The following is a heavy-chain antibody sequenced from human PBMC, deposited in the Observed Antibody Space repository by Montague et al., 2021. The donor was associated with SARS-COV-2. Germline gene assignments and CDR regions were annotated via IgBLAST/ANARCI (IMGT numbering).Heavy chain of an antibody. Sequence: SLRLSCPASGFTFSNYAMNWVRPAPGKGLEWVSLIRSRGDSTYYADSVKGRFTISRDHSRNTLYLHMNSLRADDTAIYYCAKDIGGSGGGPIFDFWGQGTLVTVSS. CDR3: AKDIGGSGGGPIFDF. V-gene: IGHV3-23*01. CDR1: GFTFSNYA. D-gene: IGHD6-25*01. J-gene: IGHJ4*02. CDR2: IRSRGDST.